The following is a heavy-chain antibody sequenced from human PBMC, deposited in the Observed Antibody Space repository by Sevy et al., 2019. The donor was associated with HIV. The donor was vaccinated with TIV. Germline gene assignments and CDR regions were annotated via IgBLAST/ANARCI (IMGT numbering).Heavy chain of an antibody. CDR1: GFTFSSYS. V-gene: IGHV3-48*01. Sequence: GGSLRLSCATSGFTFSSYSLNWVRQAPGKGLEWVSYISSTSDTIYYAGSVKGRFTISTDNAKNSLYLQMNSLRAEDTAVYYCASGHYDYLWGSYPPAYYFDYWGQGTLVTVSS. CDR3: ASGHYDYLWGSYPPAYYFDY. J-gene: IGHJ4*02. D-gene: IGHD3-16*02. CDR2: ISSTSDTI.